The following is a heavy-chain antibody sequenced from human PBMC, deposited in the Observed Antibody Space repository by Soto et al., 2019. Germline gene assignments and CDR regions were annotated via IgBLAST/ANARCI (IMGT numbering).Heavy chain of an antibody. D-gene: IGHD3-10*01. Sequence: GESLKISCKGSGYSFSSRWIGWVRQMTGKGLEWMGIIYPGDSDTRYSPSFQGQVTISADKSSSTAYLQWSSLEASDTALYYCASDHGSGTYDLCDLWGQGTVVTVSA. CDR3: ASDHGSGTYDLCDL. J-gene: IGHJ5*02. CDR1: GYSFSSRW. V-gene: IGHV5-51*01. CDR2: IYPGDSDT.